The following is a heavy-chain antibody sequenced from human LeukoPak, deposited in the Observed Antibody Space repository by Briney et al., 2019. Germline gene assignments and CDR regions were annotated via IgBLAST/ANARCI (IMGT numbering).Heavy chain of an antibody. CDR1: GVSVSGYH. CDR3: ARGGDAYNPFDY. CDR2: TYAGGST. D-gene: IGHD5-24*01. J-gene: IGHJ4*02. Sequence: GGSLRLSCAASGVSVSGYHMSWVRQAPGKGLEWVSVTYAGGSTYYADSVKGRFTISRDNSKNTVYLQMNSLRPEDTAVYFCARGGDAYNPFDYLGQGTLVTVSS. V-gene: IGHV3-66*02.